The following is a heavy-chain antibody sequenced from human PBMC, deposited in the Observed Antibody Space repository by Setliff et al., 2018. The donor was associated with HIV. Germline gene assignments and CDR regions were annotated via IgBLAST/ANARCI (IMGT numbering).Heavy chain of an antibody. Sequence: GGSLRLSCAASGFTFSSSAMNWVRQAPGKGLEWVSYISSSGTYIYYAESVKGRFTISRDSAKNSLYLQMDSLRAEDTAVYYCARDKGYYYMDVWGKGITVTVSS. CDR3: ARDKGYYYMDV. CDR1: GFTFSSSA. J-gene: IGHJ6*03. V-gene: IGHV3-21*01. CDR2: ISSSGTYI.